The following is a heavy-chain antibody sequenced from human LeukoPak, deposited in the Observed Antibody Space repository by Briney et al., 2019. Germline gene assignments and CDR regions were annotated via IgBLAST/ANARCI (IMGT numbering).Heavy chain of an antibody. CDR3: AKGALRFGELSGH. CDR2: ISSSSSYI. CDR1: GFTFSSYS. J-gene: IGHJ4*02. Sequence: GGSLRLSCAASGFTFSSYSMNWVRQAPGKGLEWVSSISSSSSYIYYADSVKGRFTISRDNAKNSLYLQMNSLRAEDTAVYYCAKGALRFGELSGHWGQGTLVTVSS. V-gene: IGHV3-21*04. D-gene: IGHD3-10*01.